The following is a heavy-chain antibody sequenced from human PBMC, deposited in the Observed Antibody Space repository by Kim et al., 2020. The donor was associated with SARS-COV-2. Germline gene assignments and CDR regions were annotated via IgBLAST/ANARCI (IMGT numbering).Heavy chain of an antibody. CDR2: IIPIFGTA. J-gene: IGHJ6*02. Sequence: SVKVSCKASGGTFSSYAISWVRQAPGQGLEWMGGIIPIFGTANYAQKFQGRVTITADESTSTAYMELSSLRSEDTAVYYCARVPSNWNYDPPDYYYYGMDVWGQGTTVTVSS. V-gene: IGHV1-69*13. CDR3: ARVPSNWNYDPPDYYYYGMDV. D-gene: IGHD1-7*01. CDR1: GGTFSSYA.